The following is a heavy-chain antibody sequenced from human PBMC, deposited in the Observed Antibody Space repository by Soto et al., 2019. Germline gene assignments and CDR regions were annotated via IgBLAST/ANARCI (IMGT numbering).Heavy chain of an antibody. V-gene: IGHV4-31*03. CDR3: ARRVVVVAATPIHYFDY. D-gene: IGHD2-15*01. CDR2: IYYSGST. Sequence: QVQLQESGPGLVKPSQTLSLTCTVSGGSISSGGYYWSWIRQHPGRGLEWIGYIYYSGSTYYNPSLKSRVTISVDTSKNQCSLKLSSVTAADTAVYYCARRVVVVAATPIHYFDYWGQGTLVTVSS. CDR1: GGSISSGGYY. J-gene: IGHJ4*02.